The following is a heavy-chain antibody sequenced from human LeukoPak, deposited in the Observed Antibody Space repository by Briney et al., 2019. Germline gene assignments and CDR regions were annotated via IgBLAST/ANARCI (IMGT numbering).Heavy chain of an antibody. Sequence: PGGSLRLSCAASGFTFSDFYMSWIRQASGKGLEWLSYIGGSGTDIKYADSVKGRFTISRDNAKKSLYLQMTSLRVEDAAVYYCARDRCTGAACSGYYHGMDVWGQGTTVTVSS. CDR2: IGGSGTDI. CDR1: GFTFSDFY. CDR3: ARDRCTGAACSGYYHGMDV. V-gene: IGHV3-11*01. J-gene: IGHJ6*02. D-gene: IGHD2-8*02.